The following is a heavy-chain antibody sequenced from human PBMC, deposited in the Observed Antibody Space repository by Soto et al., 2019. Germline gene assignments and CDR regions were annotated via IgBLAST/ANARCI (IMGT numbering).Heavy chain of an antibody. CDR2: INHSGST. Sequence: SETLSLTCAVYGGSFSGYYWSWIRQPPGKGLEWIGEINHSGSTNYNPSLKSRVTISVDTSKNQFSPKLSSVTAADTAVYYCARLLGYCSGGSCYSWSVTRFDPWGQGTLVTVSS. CDR3: ARLLGYCSGGSCYSWSVTRFDP. V-gene: IGHV4-34*01. D-gene: IGHD2-15*01. CDR1: GGSFSGYY. J-gene: IGHJ5*02.